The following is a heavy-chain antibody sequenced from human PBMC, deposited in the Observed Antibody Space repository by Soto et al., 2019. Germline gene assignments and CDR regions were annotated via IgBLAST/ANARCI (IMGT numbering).Heavy chain of an antibody. CDR1: GFTFSSFG. V-gene: IGHV3-30*18. D-gene: IGHD6-13*01. Sequence: QGQLVESGGGVVQPGRSLRLSCAASGFTFSSFGMQWVRQAPAKGLEWVAGISYDGSNKYYEDSVKGRFTISRDNSKNMIYLQMNSLRAEDTAVYYCAKDTSKYSSNWHAYYGMDVWGQGTTVTVSS. CDR3: AKDTSKYSSNWHAYYGMDV. CDR2: ISYDGSNK. J-gene: IGHJ6*02.